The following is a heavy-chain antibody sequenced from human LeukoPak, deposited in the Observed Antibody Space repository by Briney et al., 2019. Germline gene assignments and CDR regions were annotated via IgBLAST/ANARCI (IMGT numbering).Heavy chain of an antibody. CDR2: ISGSGGST. CDR3: EKVPYGSGSFYYYGMDV. D-gene: IGHD3-10*01. J-gene: IGHJ6*02. V-gene: IGHV3-23*01. Sequence: GGSLRLSCAASGFTFSSYAMSWVRQAPGKGLEWVSAISGSGGSTYYADSVKGRFTISRDNSKNTLYLQMNSLRAEDTAVYYCEKVPYGSGSFYYYGMDVWGQGTTVTVSS. CDR1: GFTFSSYA.